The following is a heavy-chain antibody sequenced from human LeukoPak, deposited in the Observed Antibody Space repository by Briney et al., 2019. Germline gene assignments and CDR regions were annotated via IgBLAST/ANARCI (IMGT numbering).Heavy chain of an antibody. J-gene: IGHJ3*02. CDR2: IRSQAFGGTT. D-gene: IGHD1-26*01. CDR1: GFNFDDYG. V-gene: IGHV3-49*03. CDR3: ARDPRVVGTHGALDI. Sequence: PGGSLRLSCTASGFNFDDYGMGWFRQAPGQGLEWVGFIRSQAFGGTTVYDASVKGRFTISRDDSKTIAYLQMNSLKTEDTGVYYCARDPRVVGTHGALDIWGQGTTVTVSS.